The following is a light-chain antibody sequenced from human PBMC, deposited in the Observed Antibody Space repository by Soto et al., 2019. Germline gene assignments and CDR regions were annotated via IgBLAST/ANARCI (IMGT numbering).Light chain of an antibody. Sequence: QSALTQPACVSGSPGQSITISCTGTSSDVGGYNYVSWYQEYPGKAPKLMIYEVIKRPSGISDRFSGSKSGNTASLPISGLQAEDEADYYCSAYTHSNTVIFGGGTKLTVL. CDR3: SAYTHSNTVI. CDR2: EVI. J-gene: IGLJ2*01. CDR1: SSDVGGYNY. V-gene: IGLV2-14*03.